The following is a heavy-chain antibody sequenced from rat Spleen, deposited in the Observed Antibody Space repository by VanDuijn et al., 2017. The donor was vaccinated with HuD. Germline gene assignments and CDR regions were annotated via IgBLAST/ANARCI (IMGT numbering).Heavy chain of an antibody. V-gene: IGHV3-1*01. J-gene: IGHJ4*01. CDR2: ISYSGST. CDR1: GYSITSSY. Sequence: EVQLQESGPGLVKPSQSPSLTCSVTGYSITSSYRWNWIRKFPGNKMEWIGHISYSGSTSYNPSLKSRISITRDTSKNQFFLQLNSVTTEDTATYYCARYGTYYYLMDAWGQGASVTVSS. D-gene: IGHD1-5*01. CDR3: ARYGTYYYLMDA.